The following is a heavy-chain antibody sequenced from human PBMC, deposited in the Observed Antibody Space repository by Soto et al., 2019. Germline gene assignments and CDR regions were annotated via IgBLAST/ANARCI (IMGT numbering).Heavy chain of an antibody. Sequence: GASVKVSCKASGYTFTNYGITWVRQAPGQGLEWMGWISAYNGNTHYTQRLQGRVTMTTDTSTSTAYMELRSLRSDDTAVYYCARDDRYSSGYPGFDYWGQGTLVTVSS. D-gene: IGHD6-19*01. CDR2: ISAYNGNT. CDR1: GYTFTNYG. V-gene: IGHV1-18*01. CDR3: ARDDRYSSGYPGFDY. J-gene: IGHJ4*02.